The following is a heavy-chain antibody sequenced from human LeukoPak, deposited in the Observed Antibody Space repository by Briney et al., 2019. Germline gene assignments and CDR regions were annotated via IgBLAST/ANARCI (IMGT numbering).Heavy chain of an antibody. CDR2: IYPGDSDT. V-gene: IGHV5-51*01. D-gene: IGHD3-3*01. Sequence: GESLKVSCKGSGYSFTSYWIGWVRQMPGKGLEWMGIIYPGDSDTRYSPSFQGQVTISADKSISTAYLQWSSLKASDTAMYYCARSYDSWSGSNWFDPWGQGTLVTVSS. CDR1: GYSFTSYW. J-gene: IGHJ5*02. CDR3: ARSYDSWSGSNWFDP.